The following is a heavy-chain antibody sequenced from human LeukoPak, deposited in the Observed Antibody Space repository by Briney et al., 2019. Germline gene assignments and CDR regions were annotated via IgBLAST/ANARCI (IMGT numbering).Heavy chain of an antibody. CDR3: ANLQYYGSGSYDFDY. CDR1: GFTFSSYD. Sequence: GGSLRLSCAASGFTFSSYDMHWVRQATGKGLEWVSAIGTAGDTYYPGSVKGRFTISRENAKNSLYLQMNSLRAEDTAVYYCANLQYYGSGSYDFDYWGQGTLVTVSS. J-gene: IGHJ4*02. V-gene: IGHV3-13*01. D-gene: IGHD3-10*01. CDR2: IGTAGDT.